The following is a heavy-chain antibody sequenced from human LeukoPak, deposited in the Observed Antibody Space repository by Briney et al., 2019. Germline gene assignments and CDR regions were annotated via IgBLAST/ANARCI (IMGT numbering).Heavy chain of an antibody. CDR2: IYYSGST. Sequence: SETLSLTCTVSGGSISSSSYYWDWLRQPPGKGLEWLGSIYYSGSTYYNPSLKSRVTISVDTSKNQFSLKLSSVTAADTAVYYCAREDYYDSSGYYFDCWGQGTLVTVSS. J-gene: IGHJ4*02. D-gene: IGHD3-22*01. CDR1: GGSISSSSYY. CDR3: AREDYYDSSGYYFDC. V-gene: IGHV4-39*01.